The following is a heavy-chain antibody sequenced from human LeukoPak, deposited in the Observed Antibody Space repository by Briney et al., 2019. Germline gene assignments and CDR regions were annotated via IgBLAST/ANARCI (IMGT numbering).Heavy chain of an antibody. D-gene: IGHD6-6*01. V-gene: IGHV3-23*01. J-gene: IGHJ5*02. Sequence: GGSLRLSCAASGFTFSSYDMSWVRPAPGKGLEWVSAISGSGGSTYYADSVKGRFTISRDNSKNTLYLQMNSLRAEDTAVYYCAKDRRQLGPSPTWGQGTLVTVSS. CDR3: AKDRRQLGPSPT. CDR2: ISGSGGST. CDR1: GFTFSSYD.